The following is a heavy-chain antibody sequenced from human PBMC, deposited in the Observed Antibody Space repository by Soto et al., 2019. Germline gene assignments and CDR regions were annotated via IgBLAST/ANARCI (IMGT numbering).Heavy chain of an antibody. J-gene: IGHJ2*01. CDR2: ISGSGGST. V-gene: IGHV3-23*01. D-gene: IGHD2-21*02. CDR3: AKDRAYCGGDCSYWYFDL. Sequence: EVQLLESGGGLVQPGGSLRLSCAASGFTFSSYAMSWVRQAPGKGLEWVSAISGSGGSTYYADSVKGRFTISRDNSKNTLYLQRNSLRAEDTAVYYCAKDRAYCGGDCSYWYFDLWGRGTLVTVSS. CDR1: GFTFSSYA.